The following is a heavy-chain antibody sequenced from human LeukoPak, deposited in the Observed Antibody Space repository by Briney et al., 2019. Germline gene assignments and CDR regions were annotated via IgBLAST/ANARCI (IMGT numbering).Heavy chain of an antibody. V-gene: IGHV5-51*01. CDR2: IYPGDSNT. D-gene: IGHD6-19*01. Sequence: PGESLKISCKASGYSFASYWIAWVRQMAGKGLEWMGIIYPGDSNTRYSPSFQGQVTISADKSITTAYLQWSSLKASDTAMYYCVSGIAVQTWGQGTLVTVS. CDR1: GYSFASYW. CDR3: VSGIAVQT. J-gene: IGHJ4*02.